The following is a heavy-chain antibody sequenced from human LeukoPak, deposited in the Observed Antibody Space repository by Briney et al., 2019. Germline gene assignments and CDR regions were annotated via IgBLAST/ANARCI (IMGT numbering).Heavy chain of an antibody. CDR1: GFTFSIYW. J-gene: IGHJ4*02. Sequence: PGGSLRLSCAASGFTFSIYWVTWVRQAPGKGLEWVANMNQDGSEKYYVDSVKGRFSISRDNAKNSLYLQMNSLRAEDTAVYYCAKEILWFGELLDYWGQGTLVTVSS. CDR2: MNQDGSEK. V-gene: IGHV3-7*01. D-gene: IGHD3-10*01. CDR3: AKEILWFGELLDY.